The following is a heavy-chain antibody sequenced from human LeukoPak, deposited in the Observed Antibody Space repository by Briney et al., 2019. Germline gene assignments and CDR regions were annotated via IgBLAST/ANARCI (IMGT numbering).Heavy chain of an antibody. V-gene: IGHV3-33*06. Sequence: PGRSLRLSCAASGFTFSSYGMHWARQAPGKGLGWVAVIWYDGSNKYYADSVKGRFTISRDNSKNTLYLQMNSLRAEDTAVYYCAKEGEGYDSSGRYYFDYGGQGTLVTVSS. CDR3: AKEGEGYDSSGRYYFDY. CDR2: IWYDGSNK. CDR1: GFTFSSYG. D-gene: IGHD3-22*01. J-gene: IGHJ4*02.